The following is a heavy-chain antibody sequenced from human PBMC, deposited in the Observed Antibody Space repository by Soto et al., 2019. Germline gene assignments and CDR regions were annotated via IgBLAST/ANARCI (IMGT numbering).Heavy chain of an antibody. CDR2: ISGSGGST. J-gene: IGHJ5*02. CDR3: AKDHLLWFGELSSWFAP. V-gene: IGHV3-23*01. D-gene: IGHD3-10*01. Sequence: GGSLRLACAASGFTLSSYAMSWVRQAPGKGLEWVSAISGSGGSTYYADSVKGRFTISRDNSKNTLYLQMNSLRAEDTAVYYCAKDHLLWFGELSSWFAPWGQGTLVTVSS. CDR1: GFTLSSYA.